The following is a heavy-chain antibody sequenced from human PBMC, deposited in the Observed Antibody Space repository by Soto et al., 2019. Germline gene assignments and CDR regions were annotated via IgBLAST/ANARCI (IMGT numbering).Heavy chain of an antibody. Sequence: ASLKVSCKASGYTFTSYGISWVRQAPGQGLEWMGWISAYNGNTNYAQKLQGRVTMTTDTSTSTAYMELRSLRSDDTAVYYCARGNFCSGGSCYLLPGNYYYYYGMDVWGQGTTVTVSS. J-gene: IGHJ6*02. CDR1: GYTFTSYG. CDR3: ARGNFCSGGSCYLLPGNYYYYYGMDV. V-gene: IGHV1-18*01. CDR2: ISAYNGNT. D-gene: IGHD2-15*01.